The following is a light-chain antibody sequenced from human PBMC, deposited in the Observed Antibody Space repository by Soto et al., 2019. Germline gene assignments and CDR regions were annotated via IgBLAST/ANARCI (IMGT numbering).Light chain of an antibody. CDR3: QRYDGSSTT. CDR2: GVS. J-gene: IGKJ1*01. V-gene: IGKV3-20*01. CDR1: QTIRTAS. Sequence: DIVLTQSPGTLSLSPGERATLSCRASQTIRTASLAWYQQKPGQAPRLLIYGVSTRATGIPDRFSGSGSGTDFTLTINRLEPEDFAVYYCQRYDGSSTTFGQGTRVEIK.